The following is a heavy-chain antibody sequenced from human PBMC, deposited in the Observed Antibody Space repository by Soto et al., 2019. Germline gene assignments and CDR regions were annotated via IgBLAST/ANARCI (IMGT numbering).Heavy chain of an antibody. Sequence: SVKVSCKASGGTFSSYAISWVRQAPGQGLEWLGGIIPIFGTANYAQKFQGRVTITADESTSTAYMELSSLRSEDTAVYYCAREGEYSSSSPFDSWGQGTLVTVSS. CDR2: IIPIFGTA. CDR3: AREGEYSSSSPFDS. V-gene: IGHV1-69*13. D-gene: IGHD6-6*01. J-gene: IGHJ4*02. CDR1: GGTFSSYA.